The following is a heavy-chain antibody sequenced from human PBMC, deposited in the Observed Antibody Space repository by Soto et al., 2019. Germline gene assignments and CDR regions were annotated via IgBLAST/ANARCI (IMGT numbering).Heavy chain of an antibody. CDR3: ARDYYGSGSYYREYYYGMDV. V-gene: IGHV1-69*13. CDR2: IIPIFGTA. J-gene: IGHJ6*02. Sequence: SVKGSWKASGGTFSSYAISWVRQAPGQGGKWMGGIIPIFGTANYAQKFQGRVTITADESKSTAYMELSSLRSEDTAVYYSARDYYGSGSYYREYYYGMDVWGQGTTVTVSS. CDR1: GGTFSSYA. D-gene: IGHD3-10*01.